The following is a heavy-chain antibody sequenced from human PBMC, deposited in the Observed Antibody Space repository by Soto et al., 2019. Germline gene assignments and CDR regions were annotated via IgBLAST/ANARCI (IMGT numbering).Heavy chain of an antibody. CDR3: ARGHEAQGENWFDP. Sequence: PSETLSLTCAVYGGSFIGYYWSWIRQPPGKGLEWIGEINHSGSTNYNPSLKSRVTISVDTSKNQFSLKLSSVTAADTAVYYCARGHEAQGENWFDPWGQGTLVTVSS. CDR1: GGSFIGYY. V-gene: IGHV4-34*01. CDR2: INHSGST. J-gene: IGHJ5*02.